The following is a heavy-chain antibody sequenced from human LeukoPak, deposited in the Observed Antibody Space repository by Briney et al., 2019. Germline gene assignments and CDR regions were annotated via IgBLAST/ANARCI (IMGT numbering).Heavy chain of an antibody. CDR3: ARETPMTTPDYYYYGMDV. V-gene: IGHV3-74*01. D-gene: IGHD4-4*01. J-gene: IGHJ6*02. CDR2: INSDGSST. Sequence: RSGGSLRLSCAASGFTFSSYWMHWVRQAPGKGLMWVSRINSDGSSTSYADSVKGRFTISRDNAKNTLYLQMNSLRAEDTAVYYCARETPMTTPDYYYYGMDVWGQGTTVTVSS. CDR1: GFTFSSYW.